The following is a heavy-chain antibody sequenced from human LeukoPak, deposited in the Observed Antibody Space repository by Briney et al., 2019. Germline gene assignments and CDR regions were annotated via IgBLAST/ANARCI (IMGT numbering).Heavy chain of an antibody. CDR1: GYSFTSYW. Sequence: GESLKISRKGSGYSFTSYWIGWVRQMPGKGLELMGIIYPGDSDTRYSPSFQGQVTISADKSISTAYLQWSSLKASDTAMYYCARIYCSGGSCYSRYYYMDVWGKGTTVTVSS. J-gene: IGHJ6*03. D-gene: IGHD2-15*01. CDR3: ARIYCSGGSCYSRYYYMDV. CDR2: IYPGDSDT. V-gene: IGHV5-51*01.